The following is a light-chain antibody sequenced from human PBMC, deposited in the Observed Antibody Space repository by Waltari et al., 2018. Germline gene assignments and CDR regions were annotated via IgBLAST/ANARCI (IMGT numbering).Light chain of an antibody. J-gene: IGKJ4*01. V-gene: IGKV3-11*01. CDR3: QLRRNWPLT. Sequence: IVLTKPLAVLSFPPGERATLSCRASQRLGTYLACYQQRPGKSPRLLIYDASDRATGIPARFSGSGSETAFTLTISSLQPEDFAVYYCQLRRNWPLTFGGGTRVQI. CDR1: QRLGTY. CDR2: DAS.